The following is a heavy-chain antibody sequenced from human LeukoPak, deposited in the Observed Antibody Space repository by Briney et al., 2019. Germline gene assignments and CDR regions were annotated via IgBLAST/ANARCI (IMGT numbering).Heavy chain of an antibody. J-gene: IGHJ4*02. CDR2: MIPIGGKT. V-gene: IGHV1-8*01. D-gene: IGHD3-10*01. Sequence: GASVKVSRKASGYTFTAYDIHWVRQAPGQGLEWMGWMIPIGGKTGYAQKFQGRVTMTWNPAISTAYMELNSPRSDDTAVYFCARVRGAGLDYWGQGTLVTVS. CDR1: GYTFTAYD. CDR3: ARVRGAGLDY.